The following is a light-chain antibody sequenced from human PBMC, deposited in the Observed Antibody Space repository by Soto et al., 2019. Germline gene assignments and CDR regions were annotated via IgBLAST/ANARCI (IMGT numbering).Light chain of an antibody. CDR2: AAS. Sequence: DIQMTQSPSSLSASVGDRVTITCRESKSIRIYLNWYQQKPGKAPELLIFAASSLQSGVPSRFSGSGSGTDFTLTISSLQLDDFATYYCQQYNSYSPWTFGQGTKV. J-gene: IGKJ1*01. V-gene: IGKV1-39*01. CDR3: QQYNSYSPWT. CDR1: KSIRIY.